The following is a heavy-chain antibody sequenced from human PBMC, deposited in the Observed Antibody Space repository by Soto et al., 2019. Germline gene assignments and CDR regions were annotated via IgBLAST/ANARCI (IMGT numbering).Heavy chain of an antibody. CDR3: ARDRVRGAAGGTYGMDV. Sequence: QVQLQGSGPGLVKPSETLSLTCTVSGGSISSYYWSWIRQPPGKGLEWIGNIYYSGSTNYNPSLKSRVTISLDTSKNQFSLKLSSVTAADTAVYYCARDRVRGAAGGTYGMDVWGQGTTVTVSS. V-gene: IGHV4-59*01. CDR2: IYYSGST. CDR1: GGSISSYY. J-gene: IGHJ6*02. D-gene: IGHD6-13*01.